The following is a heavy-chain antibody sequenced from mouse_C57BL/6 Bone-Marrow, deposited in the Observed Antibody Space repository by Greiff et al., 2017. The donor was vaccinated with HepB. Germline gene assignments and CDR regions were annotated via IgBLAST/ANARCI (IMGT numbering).Heavy chain of an antibody. V-gene: IGHV5-17*01. J-gene: IGHJ3*01. CDR3: ARIDYRFAY. CDR2: ISSGSSTI. CDR1: GFTFSDYG. Sequence: EVQGVESGGGLVKPGGSLKLSCAASGFTFSDYGMHWVRQAPEKGLEWVAYISSGSSTIYYADTVKGRFTISRDNAKNTLFLQMTSLRSEDTAMYYCARIDYRFAYWGQGTLVTVSA. D-gene: IGHD2-4*01.